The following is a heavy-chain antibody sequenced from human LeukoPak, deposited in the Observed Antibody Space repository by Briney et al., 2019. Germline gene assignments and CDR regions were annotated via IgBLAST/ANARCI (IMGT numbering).Heavy chain of an antibody. Sequence: GESLKISCKGSGYNFTNYWIGWVRQMPGKGLEWMGIIYPGDSDTRYSPSFQGQVTISADKSISTAYLQWSSLKASDTAIYYCAKSSGPRHFDYWGQGTLVTVSS. CDR2: IYPGDSDT. CDR3: AKSSGPRHFDY. V-gene: IGHV5-51*01. J-gene: IGHJ4*02. D-gene: IGHD3-10*01. CDR1: GYNFTNYW.